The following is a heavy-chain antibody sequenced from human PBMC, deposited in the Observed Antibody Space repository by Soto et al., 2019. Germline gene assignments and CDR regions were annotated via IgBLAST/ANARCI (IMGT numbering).Heavy chain of an antibody. J-gene: IGHJ4*02. CDR2: INAGNGNT. Sequence: QVQLVQSGAEVKKPGASVKVSCKASGYTFTSYAMHWVRQAPGQRLEWMGWINAGNGNTKYSQKFQGRVTITRDTSASTAYMELSSLRSEDTAVYYCARDQLIYDYIWGSYRPWVGYFDYWGQGTLVTVSS. V-gene: IGHV1-3*01. D-gene: IGHD3-16*02. CDR1: GYTFTSYA. CDR3: ARDQLIYDYIWGSYRPWVGYFDY.